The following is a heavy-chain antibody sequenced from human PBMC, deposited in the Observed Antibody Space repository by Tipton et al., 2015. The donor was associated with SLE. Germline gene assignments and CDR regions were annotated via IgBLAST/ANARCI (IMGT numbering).Heavy chain of an antibody. J-gene: IGHJ4*02. CDR2: VHPADSDT. CDR1: GYMFNSYW. D-gene: IGHD2-2*03. CDR3: ARHDALLDY. V-gene: IGHV5-51*01. Sequence: QLVQSGAEVKKPGESLRISCEASGYMFNSYWIGWVRHVPGKGLEWMGIVHPADSDTKYNPSFQGHVTISADKSVRTTYLQWSSLEASDSAIYYCARHDALLDYWGQGTLVTVSS.